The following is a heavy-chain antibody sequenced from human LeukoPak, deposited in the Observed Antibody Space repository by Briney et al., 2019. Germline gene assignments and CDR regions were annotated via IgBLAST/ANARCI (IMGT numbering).Heavy chain of an antibody. CDR3: ARGKYYYGSGSYSFDY. CDR2: IYYSGST. CDR1: GGSFSGYY. J-gene: IGHJ4*02. Sequence: TASETLSLTCAVYGGSFSGYYWSWVRQPPGKGLEWVGYIYYSGSTNYNPSLKSRVTISVDTSKNQFSLKLSSVTAADTAVYYCARGKYYYGSGSYSFDYWGQGTLVTVSS. V-gene: IGHV4-59*01. D-gene: IGHD3-10*01.